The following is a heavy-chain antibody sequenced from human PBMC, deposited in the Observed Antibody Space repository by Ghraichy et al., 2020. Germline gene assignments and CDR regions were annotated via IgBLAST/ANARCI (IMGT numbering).Heavy chain of an antibody. CDR3: ASPPYDFWSGPTIGNIDY. CDR1: GFTFSSYA. CDR2: ISYDGSNK. J-gene: IGHJ4*02. D-gene: IGHD3-3*01. V-gene: IGHV3-30-3*01. Sequence: GGSLRLSCAASGFTFSSYAMHWVRQAPGKGLEWVAVISYDGSNKYYADSVKGRFTISRDNSKNTLYLQMNSLRAEDTAVYYCASPPYDFWSGPTIGNIDYWGQGTLVTVSS.